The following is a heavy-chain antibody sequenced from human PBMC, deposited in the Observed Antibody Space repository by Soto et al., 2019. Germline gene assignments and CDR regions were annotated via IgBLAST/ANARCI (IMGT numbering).Heavy chain of an antibody. Sequence: QVQLAESGGGVVQPGNSLRLSCAASGFTFNTYGIHWVRQAPGKGLEWVAVIWYDGSKKYYADSVKGRFTISRDNSKNTVYLQMSSLRAEDTAVYYCARDPGGHNVFDYWGQGTLVTVSS. CDR3: ARDPGGHNVFDY. CDR2: IWYDGSKK. J-gene: IGHJ4*02. V-gene: IGHV3-33*01. D-gene: IGHD3-10*02. CDR1: GFTFNTYG.